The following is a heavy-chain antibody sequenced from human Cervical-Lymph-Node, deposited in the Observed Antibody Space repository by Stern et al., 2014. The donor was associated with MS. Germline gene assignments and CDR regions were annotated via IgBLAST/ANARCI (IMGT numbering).Heavy chain of an antibody. J-gene: IGHJ6*02. V-gene: IGHV3-11*01. CDR2: MTGSGRTI. CDR1: GFTFSDYY. CDR3: ARVRYFDYFYGMDV. Sequence: VQLVESGGALVKPGESLRLSCAASGFTFSDYYMTWIRQAPGKGPEWISYMTGSGRTIYYADSVKGRFTISRDNAKNFLFLQMNSLRTEDTAVYYCARVRYFDYFYGMDVWGQGTTVTVSS. D-gene: IGHD3-9*01.